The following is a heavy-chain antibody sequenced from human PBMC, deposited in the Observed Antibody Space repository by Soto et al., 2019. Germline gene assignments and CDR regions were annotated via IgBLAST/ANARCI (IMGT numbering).Heavy chain of an antibody. Sequence: RQAPGKGREWVSYISSSSTSISYTASVRGRFTISRDNVRNSLSLQMTSLRAEDTAVYYCARHGYNYGGGYFDYWGQGTLVTVSS. CDR2: ISSSSTSI. J-gene: IGHJ4*02. V-gene: IGHV3-48*01. D-gene: IGHD5-18*01. CDR3: ARHGYNYGGGYFDY.